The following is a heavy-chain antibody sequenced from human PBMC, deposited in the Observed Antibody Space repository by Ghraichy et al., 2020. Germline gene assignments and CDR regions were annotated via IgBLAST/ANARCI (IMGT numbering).Heavy chain of an antibody. V-gene: IGHV4-59*01. D-gene: IGHD1-26*01. J-gene: IGHJ4*02. CDR2: IYYSGST. CDR1: GGSISSYY. Sequence: SETLSLTCTVSGGSISSYYWSWIRQPPGKGLEWIGYIYYSGSTNYNPSLKSRVTISVDTSKNQFSLKLSSVTAADTAVYYCARAALGGSPFDYWGQGTLVTVSS. CDR3: ARAALGGSPFDY.